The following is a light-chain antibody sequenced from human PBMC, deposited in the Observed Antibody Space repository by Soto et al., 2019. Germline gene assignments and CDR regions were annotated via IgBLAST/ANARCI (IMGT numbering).Light chain of an antibody. CDR1: QSIGSY. Sequence: DIQMTQSPSSLSASVGDRVTITCRASQSIGSYLYWFQQKPGKAPNLLIYAATSLQSGVPSRFNGSRTWTDVILTISSLQPQDFANYYYKESYSVPMFKFGPGTKVNIK. CDR3: KESYSVPMFK. V-gene: IGKV1-39*01. J-gene: IGKJ3*01. CDR2: AAT.